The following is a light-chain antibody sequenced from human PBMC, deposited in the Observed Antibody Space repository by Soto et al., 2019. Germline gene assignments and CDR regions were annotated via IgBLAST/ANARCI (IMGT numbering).Light chain of an antibody. J-gene: IGLJ2*01. CDR2: DNS. CDR1: SSNVGHNF. Sequence: QSVLTQPPSMSAAPGQKVTITCSGSSSNVGHNFVSWYQQLPGTAPNLLIFDNSQRPSGIPDRFFCSKSGTSATLAITGPQTGDEAVYYCGTWDTKLNAVVFGGGTKLTVL. CDR3: GTWDTKLNAVV. V-gene: IGLV1-51*01.